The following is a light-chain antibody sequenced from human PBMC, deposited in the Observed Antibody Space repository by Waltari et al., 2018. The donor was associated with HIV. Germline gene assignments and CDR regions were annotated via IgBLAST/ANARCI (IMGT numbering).Light chain of an antibody. V-gene: IGLV1-51*01. CDR2: DNN. CDR1: SSNIVKNF. CDR3: GTWDSSLSGVV. Sequence: QSVLTQPPSVSAAPGQKVTISCSGRSSNIVKNFVSWFKQRQGTAPKLLIYDNNKRPSGIPDRFAGSKSGTSATLGITGLQTGDEADYYCGTWDSSLSGVVFGGGTKLTVL. J-gene: IGLJ2*01.